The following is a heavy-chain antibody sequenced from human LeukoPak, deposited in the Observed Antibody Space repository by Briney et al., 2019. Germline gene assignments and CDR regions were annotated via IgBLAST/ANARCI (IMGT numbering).Heavy chain of an antibody. D-gene: IGHD5-12*01. CDR1: GFTFSSYG. J-gene: IGHJ4*02. Sequence: PGGSLRLSCAASGFTFSSYGMHWVRQAPGKGLEWVAVISYDGSNKYYADSVKGRFTISRDNSKNTLYLQMNSLRADDTAVYYCAKDSEKRGYSGYDSTFDYWGQGTLVTVSS. CDR3: AKDSEKRGYSGYDSTFDY. CDR2: ISYDGSNK. V-gene: IGHV3-30*18.